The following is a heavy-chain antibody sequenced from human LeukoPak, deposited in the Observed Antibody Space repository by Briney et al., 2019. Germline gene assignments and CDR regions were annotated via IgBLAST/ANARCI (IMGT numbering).Heavy chain of an antibody. V-gene: IGHV1-69*02. J-gene: IGHJ4*02. Sequence: SVKVSCKASGGTFSSYTISWVRQAPGQGLEWMGRIIPILGIANYAQKFQGRVTITADKSTSTAYMELSSLRSEDTAVYYCAARPHSSSWGGYWGQGTLVTVSS. CDR3: AARPHSSSWGGY. D-gene: IGHD6-13*01. CDR1: GGTFSSYT. CDR2: IIPILGIA.